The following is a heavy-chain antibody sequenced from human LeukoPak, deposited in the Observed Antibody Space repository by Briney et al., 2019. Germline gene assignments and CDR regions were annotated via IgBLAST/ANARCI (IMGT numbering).Heavy chain of an antibody. J-gene: IGHJ4*02. Sequence: PSETLSLTCTVSGASISSTSNYWGWIRQPPGKGLEWIGSIFYSGSSYNNPSLKSRVTISVDTSKNQFSLKLSSVTAADTAVYYCARASGSYYEASFDYWGQGTLVTVSS. D-gene: IGHD1-26*01. CDR3: ARASGSYYEASFDY. CDR2: IFYSGSS. CDR1: GASISSTSNY. V-gene: IGHV4-39*07.